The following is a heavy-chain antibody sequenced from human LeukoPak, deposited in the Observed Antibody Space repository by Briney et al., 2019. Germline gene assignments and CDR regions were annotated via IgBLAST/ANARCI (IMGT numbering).Heavy chain of an antibody. J-gene: IGHJ4*02. D-gene: IGHD2-15*01. Sequence: HGESLKISCKASGYSFTSYWIGWVRQMPGKGLEWMGIIYPGDSDTRYNPSFQGQVTISADKSISTAYLQWSRLKASDTAMYYCARLPGGYCSGGSCYEYYFDYWGQGTLVTVSS. CDR3: ARLPGGYCSGGSCYEYYFDY. V-gene: IGHV5-51*01. CDR1: GYSFTSYW. CDR2: IYPGDSDT.